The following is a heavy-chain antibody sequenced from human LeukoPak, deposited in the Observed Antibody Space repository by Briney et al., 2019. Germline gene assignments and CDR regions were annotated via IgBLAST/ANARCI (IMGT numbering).Heavy chain of an antibody. CDR3: ARDSRAYGGNSFDI. Sequence: PGGSLRLSCAASSFTVSSNYMSWVRQAPGKGLEWVSVIYSGGTTYYADSVKGRFTISRDNSKNTLYLQMNSLRAEDTAVYYCARDSRAYGGNSFDIWGQGTMVTVSS. D-gene: IGHD4-23*01. J-gene: IGHJ3*02. V-gene: IGHV3-66*01. CDR1: SFTVSSNY. CDR2: IYSGGTT.